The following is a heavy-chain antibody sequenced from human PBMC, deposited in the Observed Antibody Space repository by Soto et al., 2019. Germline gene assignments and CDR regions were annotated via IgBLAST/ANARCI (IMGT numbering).Heavy chain of an antibody. V-gene: IGHV3-9*01. J-gene: IGHJ5*02. CDR2: ISWNSGSI. CDR3: AKDRWGNYDNSYNWFDP. D-gene: IGHD1-7*01. Sequence: GGSLRLSCAASGFTFDDYAMHWVRQAPGKGLEWVSGISWNSGSIGYADSVKGRFTISRDNAKNSLYLQMNSLRAEDTALYYCAKDRWGNYDNSYNWFDPWGQGTLVTVSS. CDR1: GFTFDDYA.